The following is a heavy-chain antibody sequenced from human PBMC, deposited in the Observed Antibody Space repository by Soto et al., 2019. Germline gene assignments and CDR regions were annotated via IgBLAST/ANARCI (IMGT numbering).Heavy chain of an antibody. CDR1: GFTFSSYW. J-gene: IGHJ6*02. V-gene: IGHV3-7*05. CDR2: IKQDGSEK. D-gene: IGHD2-2*02. CDR3: ARDGVPAAIVYYYYYYGMDV. Sequence: EVQLVESGGGLVQPGGSLRLSCAASGFTFSSYWMSWVRQAPGKGLEWVANIKQDGSEKYYVDSVKGRFTISRDNAKNSLYLQMNSLSAEDTAVYYCARDGVPAAIVYYYYYYGMDVWGQGTTVTVSS.